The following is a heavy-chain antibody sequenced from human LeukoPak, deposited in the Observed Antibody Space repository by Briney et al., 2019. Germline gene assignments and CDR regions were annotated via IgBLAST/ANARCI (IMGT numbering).Heavy chain of an antibody. D-gene: IGHD5-24*01. J-gene: IGHJ3*02. CDR1: GGSFSAYY. CDR2: IYYSGST. V-gene: IGHV4-59*01. CDR3: ASSVEMATIDAFDI. Sequence: KPSETLSLTCGVFGGSFSAYYWSWIRQPPGKGLEWIGYIYYSGSTNYNPSLKSRVTIAVDTSKNQFSLKLSSVTAADTAVYYCASSVEMATIDAFDIWGQGTMVTVSS.